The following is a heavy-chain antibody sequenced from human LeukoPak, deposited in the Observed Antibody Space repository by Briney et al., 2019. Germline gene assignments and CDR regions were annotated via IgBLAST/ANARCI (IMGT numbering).Heavy chain of an antibody. J-gene: IGHJ1*01. CDR1: GGSISSSSYY. Sequence: SETLSLTCTVSGGSISSSSYYWGWIRQPPGKGLEWIGSIYYSGSTYYNPSLKSRVTISVDTSKNQFSLKLSSVTAADTAVYYCAITPGYSSGWYSPRVYFQHWGQGTLVTVSS. CDR2: IYYSGST. D-gene: IGHD6-19*01. CDR3: AITPGYSSGWYSPRVYFQH. V-gene: IGHV4-39*01.